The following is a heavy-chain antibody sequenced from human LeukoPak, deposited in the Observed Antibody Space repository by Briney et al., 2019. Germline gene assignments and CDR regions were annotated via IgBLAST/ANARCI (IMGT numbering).Heavy chain of an antibody. CDR1: GGSISSGDYY. CDR3: ARDRVDSSGYYNPWD. J-gene: IGHJ4*02. V-gene: IGHV4-30-4*01. Sequence: PSETLSLTCTVSGGSISSGDYYWSWIRQPPGKGLEWIGYNYYSGSTYYNPSLKSRVTISVDTSKNQFSLKLSSVTAADTAVYYCARDRVDSSGYYNPWDWGQGTLVTVSS. CDR2: NYYSGST. D-gene: IGHD3-22*01.